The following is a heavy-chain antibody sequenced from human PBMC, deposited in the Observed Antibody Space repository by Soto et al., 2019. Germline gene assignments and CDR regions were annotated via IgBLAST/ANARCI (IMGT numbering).Heavy chain of an antibody. Sequence: QMQLVQSGPEVKKPGTSVKVSCKASGFTFTSSAVQWVRQARGQRLEWIGWIVVGSGNTNYAQKFQERVTITRDMSTSTAYMELSSLRSEDTAVYYCAAAIPLAVAGSPGLYDLHYYYGMDVWGQGTTVTVSS. J-gene: IGHJ6*02. CDR3: AAAIPLAVAGSPGLYDLHYYYGMDV. CDR2: IVVGSGNT. CDR1: GFTFTSSA. D-gene: IGHD6-19*01. V-gene: IGHV1-58*01.